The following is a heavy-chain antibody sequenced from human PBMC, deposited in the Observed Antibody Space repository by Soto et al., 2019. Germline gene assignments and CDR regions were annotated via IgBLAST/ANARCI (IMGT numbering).Heavy chain of an antibody. V-gene: IGHV1-3*01. J-gene: IGHJ4*02. CDR1: GYTFTSYA. Sequence: GASVKVSCKASGYTFTSYAMHWVRQAPGQSFGWLDWLNVGNGNTNFSQNFQGRFTITRDTSGSKAYMELSSLRSEATALFYFGRNILFDNWGQETLSPSPQ. CDR3: GRNILFDN. D-gene: IGHD2-15*01. CDR2: LNVGNGNT.